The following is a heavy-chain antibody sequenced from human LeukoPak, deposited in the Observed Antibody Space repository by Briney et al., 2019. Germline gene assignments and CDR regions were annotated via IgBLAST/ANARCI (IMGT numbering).Heavy chain of an antibody. D-gene: IGHD6-13*01. CDR3: ARGSSSWESYYFDY. CDR2: IYTSGST. CDR1: GGSISSYY. J-gene: IGHJ4*02. Sequence: PSETLSLTCTVSGGSISSYYWSWIRRPAGKGLEWIGRIYTSGSTNYNPSLKSRVTMSVDTSKNQFSLKLSSVTAADTAVYYCARGSSSWESYYFDYWGQGTLVTVSS. V-gene: IGHV4-4*07.